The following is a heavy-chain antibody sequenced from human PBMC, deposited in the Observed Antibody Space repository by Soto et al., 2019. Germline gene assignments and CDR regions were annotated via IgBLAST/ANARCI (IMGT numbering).Heavy chain of an antibody. CDR2: ISGSGDRT. V-gene: IGHV3-23*01. D-gene: IGHD3-22*01. Sequence: GGSLRLSCVASGFTFSNYDMSWVRQAPGKGLDWVSTISGSGDRTYYADSVKGRFTISRDNSRNTVYLQMNSLRVEDTAVYYCANRNYYAKSGYTFPYFDFWGQANLVTVSS. CDR1: GFTFSNYD. J-gene: IGHJ4*02. CDR3: ANRNYYAKSGYTFPYFDF.